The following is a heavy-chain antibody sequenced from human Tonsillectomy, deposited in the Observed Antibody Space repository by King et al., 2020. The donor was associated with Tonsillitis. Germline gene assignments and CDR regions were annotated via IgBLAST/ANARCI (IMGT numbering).Heavy chain of an antibody. CDR2: IYYSGST. Sequence: QLQLQESGPGLVKPSETLSLTCTVSGGSISSYYWSWIRQPPGKGLEWIGYIYYSGSTNYNPSLKSRVTISVDTPKNQFSLKLSSVTAADTAVYYCARGYCSGGSCYGSAFDIWGQGTMVTVSS. J-gene: IGHJ3*02. V-gene: IGHV4-59*08. D-gene: IGHD2-15*01. CDR1: GGSISSYY. CDR3: ARGYCSGGSCYGSAFDI.